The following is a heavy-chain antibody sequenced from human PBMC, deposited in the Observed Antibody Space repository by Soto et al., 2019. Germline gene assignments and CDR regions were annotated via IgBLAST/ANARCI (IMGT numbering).Heavy chain of an antibody. D-gene: IGHD1-1*01. CDR2: ISGSGGST. Sequence: GGSLRLSCAASGFTFSSYAMSWVRQAPGKGLEWVSAISGSGGSTYYADSVKGRFTTSRDNSKNMLYLQMNSLRAEDTAVYYCARDHPGHPERAFDIWGQGTMVTVSS. J-gene: IGHJ3*02. CDR1: GFTFSSYA. V-gene: IGHV3-23*01. CDR3: ARDHPGHPERAFDI.